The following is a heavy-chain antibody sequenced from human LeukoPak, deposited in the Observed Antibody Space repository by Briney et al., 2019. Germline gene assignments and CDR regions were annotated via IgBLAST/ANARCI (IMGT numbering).Heavy chain of an antibody. J-gene: IGHJ6*02. D-gene: IGHD3-16*01. V-gene: IGHV3-23*01. CDR2: IGGSGGST. CDR3: ARGGGLDV. Sequence: GGSLRLSCAASGFTFYTYAMSWVRQAPGEGLEWVSAIGGSGGSTFYADSVVGRFTISRDNAKNSLYLQMSNLRAEDTAVYFCARGGGLDVWGQGATVTVSS. CDR1: GFTFYTYA.